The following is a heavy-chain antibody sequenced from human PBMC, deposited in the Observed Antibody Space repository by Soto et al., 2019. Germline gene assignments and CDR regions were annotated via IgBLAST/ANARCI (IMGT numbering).Heavy chain of an antibody. CDR1: GFTFDDYA. CDR2: ISWNSGSI. V-gene: IGHV3-9*01. D-gene: IGHD2-15*01. Sequence: EVQLVESGGGLVQPGRSLRLSCAASGFTFDDYAMHWVRQAPGKGLEWVSGISWNSGSIDYADSVKGRFTISRDNAKNSLYLQMNSLRAEDTALYYCAKDMGGVLVRRGYFDYWGQGTLVTVSS. CDR3: AKDMGGVLVRRGYFDY. J-gene: IGHJ4*02.